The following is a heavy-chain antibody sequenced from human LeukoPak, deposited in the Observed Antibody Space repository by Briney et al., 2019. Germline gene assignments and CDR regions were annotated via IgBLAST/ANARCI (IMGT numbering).Heavy chain of an antibody. V-gene: IGHV3-21*01. Sequence: GRSLRLSCAASGFTFSRYGMNWVRQAPGKGLEWVSSISSSSSYIYYADSVKGRFTISRDNAKNSLYLQMNSLRAEDTAVYYCARDDYDILTGYQNWFDPWGQGTLVTVSS. J-gene: IGHJ5*02. CDR1: GFTFSRYG. D-gene: IGHD3-9*01. CDR2: ISSSSSYI. CDR3: ARDDYDILTGYQNWFDP.